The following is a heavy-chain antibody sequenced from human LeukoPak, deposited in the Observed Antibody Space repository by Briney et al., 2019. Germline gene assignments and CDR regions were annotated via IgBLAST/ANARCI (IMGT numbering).Heavy chain of an antibody. CDR2: ISSSSYI. Sequence: GGSLRLSCAASGFTFSSYSMNWVRQAPGKGLEWVSSISSSSYIYYADSVKGRFTISRDNAKNSLYLQMNSLRAEDTAVYYCARDSSSTSCYGYWGQGTLVTVSS. CDR3: ARDSSSTSCYGY. V-gene: IGHV3-21*01. CDR1: GFTFSSYS. J-gene: IGHJ4*02. D-gene: IGHD2-2*01.